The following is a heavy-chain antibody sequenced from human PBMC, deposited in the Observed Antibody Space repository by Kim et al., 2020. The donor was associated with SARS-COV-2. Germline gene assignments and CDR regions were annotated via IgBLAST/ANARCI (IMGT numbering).Heavy chain of an antibody. V-gene: IGHV3-21*01. D-gene: IGHD1-26*01. CDR1: GFTFSSYS. J-gene: IGHJ4*02. Sequence: GGSLRLSCAASGFTFSSYSMNWVRQAPGKGLEWVSSISSSSSYIYYADSVKGRFTISRDNAKNSLYLQMNSLRAEDTAVYYCARGPRASLIVGATEYYFDYWGQGTLVTVSS. CDR2: ISSSSSYI. CDR3: ARGPRASLIVGATEYYFDY.